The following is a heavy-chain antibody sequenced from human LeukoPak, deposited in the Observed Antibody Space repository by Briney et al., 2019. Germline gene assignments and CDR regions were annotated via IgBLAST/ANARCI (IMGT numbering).Heavy chain of an antibody. J-gene: IGHJ4*02. V-gene: IGHV4-34*01. D-gene: IGHD3-10*01. CDR2: INHSGST. Sequence: SETLSLTCAVYGGSFSGYYWSWIRQPPGEGLEWTGEINHSGSTNYNPSLKSRVTISVDTSKNQFSLKLSSVTAADTAVYYCARRPMVRGVIDYWGQGTQVTVSS. CDR1: GGSFSGYY. CDR3: ARRPMVRGVIDY.